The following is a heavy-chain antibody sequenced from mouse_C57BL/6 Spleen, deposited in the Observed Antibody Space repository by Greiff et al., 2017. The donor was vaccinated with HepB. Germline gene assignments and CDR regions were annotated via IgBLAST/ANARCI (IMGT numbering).Heavy chain of an antibody. CDR3: ARRDYYGSRGYFDV. V-gene: IGHV3-8*01. CDR1: GYSITSDY. CDR2: ISYSGST. Sequence: EVKLEESGPGLAKPSQTLSLTCSVPGYSITSDYWNWIRKFPGNKLEYMGYISYSGSTYYNPSLKSRISITRDTSKNQYYLQLNSVTTEDTATYYCARRDYYGSRGYFDVWGTGTTVTVSS. J-gene: IGHJ1*03. D-gene: IGHD1-1*01.